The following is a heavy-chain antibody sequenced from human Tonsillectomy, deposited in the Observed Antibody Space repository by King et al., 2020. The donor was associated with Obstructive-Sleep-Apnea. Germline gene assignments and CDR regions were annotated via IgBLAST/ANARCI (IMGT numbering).Heavy chain of an antibody. CDR3: ARENYYIVD. J-gene: IGHJ4*02. D-gene: IGHD3-22*01. CDR1: GFIVSSNY. Sequence: VQLVESGGGLVQPGGSLRLSCAAFGFIVSSNYMSWVRQAPGKGLEWVSVIYSGGTTYYADSVKGRFTISRDNSKNTLYLQMNSLRDDDTAMYYCARENYYIVDWGRGTLATVSS. V-gene: IGHV3-66*01. CDR2: IYSGGTT.